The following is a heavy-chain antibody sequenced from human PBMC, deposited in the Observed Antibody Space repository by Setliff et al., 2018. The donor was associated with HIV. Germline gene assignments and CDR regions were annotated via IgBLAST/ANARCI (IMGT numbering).Heavy chain of an antibody. CDR2: ISRNGGST. Sequence: PGGSLRLSCAASGFTFSDHYMNWVRQVPGKGLEWVSAISRNGGSTAYADSVKGRFTISRDNSKNSLYLQMNALKDDDTAIYYCARGEPAYQFWSGYWYFFNYWGQGALVTVSS. CDR3: ARGEPAYQFWSGYWYFFNY. V-gene: IGHV3-20*04. D-gene: IGHD3-3*02. CDR1: GFTFSDHY. J-gene: IGHJ4*02.